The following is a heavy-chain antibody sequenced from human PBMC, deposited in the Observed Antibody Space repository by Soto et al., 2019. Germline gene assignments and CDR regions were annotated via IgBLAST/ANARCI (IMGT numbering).Heavy chain of an antibody. CDR2: ISYDGSYQ. V-gene: IGHV3-30*18. CDR3: AQDGRSGSVTRPDH. D-gene: IGHD1-26*01. Sequence: QAQLVESGGGEVQPGRSLRLSCAASGFTFKSYGMHWVRQAPGKGLEWVAVISYDGSYQYYSDSVKGRFTISRDNSKNTLNLQMNSLRVEDSAMYYCAQDGRSGSVTRPDHWGPGTLVNVSS. CDR1: GFTFKSYG. J-gene: IGHJ4*02.